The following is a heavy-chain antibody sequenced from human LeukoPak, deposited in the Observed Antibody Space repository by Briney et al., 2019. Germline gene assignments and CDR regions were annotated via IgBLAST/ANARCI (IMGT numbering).Heavy chain of an antibody. D-gene: IGHD2-2*01. Sequence: PGGSLRLSCAASGFTFSSYTMHWVRQAPGKGLEYVSAISSNGGSTYYADSVKGRFTISRDNSKNTLYLQMGSLRAEDMAVYYCARGRAYSSASCYLDYWGQGTLVTVSS. V-gene: IGHV3-64*02. J-gene: IGHJ4*02. CDR2: ISSNGGST. CDR1: GFTFSSYT. CDR3: ARGRAYSSASCYLDY.